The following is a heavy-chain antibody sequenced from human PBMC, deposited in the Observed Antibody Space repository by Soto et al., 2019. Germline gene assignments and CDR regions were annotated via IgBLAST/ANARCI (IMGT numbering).Heavy chain of an antibody. Sequence: GGSLRLSCAASGFTFDDYTMHWVRQAPGKGLEWVSLISWDGGSTYYADSVKGRFTISRDNSKNSLYLQMNSLRTEDTALYYCAKDIWRIAVAGIGYWGQGTLVTVSS. D-gene: IGHD6-19*01. J-gene: IGHJ4*02. CDR3: AKDIWRIAVAGIGY. V-gene: IGHV3-43*01. CDR2: ISWDGGST. CDR1: GFTFDDYT.